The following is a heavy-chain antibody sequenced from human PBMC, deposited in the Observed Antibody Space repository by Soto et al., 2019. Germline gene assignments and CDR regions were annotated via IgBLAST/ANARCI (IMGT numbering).Heavy chain of an antibody. Sequence: PSATLSLTCSVSGDSISRIDYYWTWIRQHPEKGLEWIGNIYFRGNTYYSPSLESRLTISVDTSKNQFSLKLTSVTAADTAVYYCAREGGSYDSGGYLIRGAFDIWVQGTMVT. CDR3: AREGGSYDSGGYLIRGAFDI. J-gene: IGHJ3*02. V-gene: IGHV4-31*03. CDR1: GDSISRIDYY. CDR2: IYFRGNT. D-gene: IGHD3-22*01.